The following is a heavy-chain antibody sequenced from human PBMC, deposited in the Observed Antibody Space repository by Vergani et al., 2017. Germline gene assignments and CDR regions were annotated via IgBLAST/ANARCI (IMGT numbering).Heavy chain of an antibody. D-gene: IGHD3-3*01. CDR3: AKDAVSGPVLRFLEWLLYFDY. J-gene: IGHJ4*02. CDR2: ISGSGGST. V-gene: IGHV3-23*01. CDR1: GFTFSSYA. Sequence: EVQLLESGGGLVQPGGSLRLSCAASGFTFSSYAMSWVRQAPGKGLKWVSAISGSGGSTYYADSVKGRFTISRDNSKNTLYLQMNSLRAEDTAVYYCAKDAVSGPVLRFLEWLLYFDYWGQGTLVTVSS.